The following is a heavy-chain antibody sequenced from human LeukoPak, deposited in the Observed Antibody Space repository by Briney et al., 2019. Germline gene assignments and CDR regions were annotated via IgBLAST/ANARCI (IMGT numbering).Heavy chain of an antibody. D-gene: IGHD3-3*01. CDR2: IITDGGST. Sequence: PGGSLRLSCAASGFTFSSYWMYWVRQAPGKGLVWVSRIITDGGSTTYADSVKGRFTISRDNAKNTLYLQMNSLRAEDTAVYYCARDSRITIFGVTRAFDIWGQGTMVTVSS. J-gene: IGHJ3*02. V-gene: IGHV3-74*01. CDR1: GFTFSSYW. CDR3: ARDSRITIFGVTRAFDI.